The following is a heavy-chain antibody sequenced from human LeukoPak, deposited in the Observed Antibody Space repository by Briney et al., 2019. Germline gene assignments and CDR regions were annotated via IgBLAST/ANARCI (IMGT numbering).Heavy chain of an antibody. Sequence: GGSLRLSCAASGFTFSSYAMSWIRQAPGKGLEWVSYISNSGSTIYYADSVKGRFTISRDNAKNSLYLQMNSLRAEDTAVYYCARDSSRGWDIVVVPAAVGLIDYWGQGTLVTVSS. CDR3: ARDSSRGWDIVVVPAAVGLIDY. CDR1: GFTFSSYA. J-gene: IGHJ4*02. V-gene: IGHV3-48*01. D-gene: IGHD2-2*01. CDR2: ISNSGSTI.